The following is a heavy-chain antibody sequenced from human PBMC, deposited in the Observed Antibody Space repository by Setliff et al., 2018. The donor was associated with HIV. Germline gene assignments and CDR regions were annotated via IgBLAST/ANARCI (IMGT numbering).Heavy chain of an antibody. D-gene: IGHD5-18*01. Sequence: SETLSLTCTVSGGSISSSSYYWGWIRQPPGKGLEWIGSIYYSGSTYYNPSLKSRVTISVDTSKNQFSLKLSAVTAADTAVYYCARHNTGYSYGYDYYYYYMDVWGKGTTVTVSS. V-gene: IGHV4-39*01. CDR1: GGSISSSSYY. J-gene: IGHJ6*03. CDR3: ARHNTGYSYGYDYYYYYMDV. CDR2: IYYSGST.